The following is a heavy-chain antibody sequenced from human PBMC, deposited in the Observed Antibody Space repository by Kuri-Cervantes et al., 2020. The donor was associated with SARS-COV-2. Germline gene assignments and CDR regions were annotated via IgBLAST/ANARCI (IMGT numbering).Heavy chain of an antibody. CDR2: INPDGSYT. D-gene: IGHD3-16*02. CDR3: AKDEHHYDYVWGSYRYPYYYGMDV. V-gene: IGHV3-74*01. J-gene: IGHJ6*02. CDR1: GFTFSGHW. Sequence: GESLKISCAASGFTFSGHWIHWVRQAPGKGLVWVSRINPDGSYTNNADSVKGRFTISRDNSKNTLYLQMNSLRAEDTAVYYCAKDEHHYDYVWGSYRYPYYYGMDVWGQGTTVTVSS.